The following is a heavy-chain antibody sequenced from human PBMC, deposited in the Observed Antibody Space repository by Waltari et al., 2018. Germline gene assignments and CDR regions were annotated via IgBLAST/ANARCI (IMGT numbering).Heavy chain of an antibody. CDR2: INQDGSDT. Sequence: EVHVVESGGGLVQPGGSLSLSCADYGFTFHSFWLSWVHQAPGKGLEWVASINQDGSDTYYVDSVKGRFIISRDNAENSLFLQMSSLSAEDTAVYSRATTLFRTQRGDGVDVWGQGTTVIVSS. J-gene: IGHJ6*02. CDR3: ATTLFRTQRGDGVDV. CDR1: GFTFHSFW. V-gene: IGHV3-7*01. D-gene: IGHD5-18*01.